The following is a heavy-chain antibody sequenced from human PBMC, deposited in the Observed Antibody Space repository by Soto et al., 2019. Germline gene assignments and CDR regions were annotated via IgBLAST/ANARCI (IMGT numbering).Heavy chain of an antibody. CDR2: ISSSSSYI. CDR3: AKEPPINYGNYDY. V-gene: IGHV3-21*01. CDR1: GFTFSSYS. J-gene: IGHJ4*02. D-gene: IGHD4-17*01. Sequence: PGGSLRLSCAASGFTFSSYSMNWVRQAPGKGLEWVSSISSSSSYIYYADSVKGRFTISRDNSKNSLYLQMNSLRAEDTAVYYCAKEPPINYGNYDYWGQGTLVTVSS.